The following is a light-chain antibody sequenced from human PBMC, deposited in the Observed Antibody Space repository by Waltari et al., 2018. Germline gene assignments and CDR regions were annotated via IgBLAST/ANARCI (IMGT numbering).Light chain of an antibody. V-gene: IGLV3-1*01. CDR2: QDD. CDR1: QVGNKY. CDR3: QAWDSGAAV. Sequence: YELTQPPAVSVYPGQTASITCSGEQVGNKYPSRYQHKPGQSPVMVTFQDDRRPSGIPGRFSCSNSGNTATLTITGTQAVDEAQYYCQAWDSGAAVFGGGTLLTVL. J-gene: IGLJ2*01.